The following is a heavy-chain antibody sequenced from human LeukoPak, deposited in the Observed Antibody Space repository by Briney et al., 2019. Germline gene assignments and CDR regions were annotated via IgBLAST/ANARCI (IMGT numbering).Heavy chain of an antibody. V-gene: IGHV1-69*13. Sequence: ASVKVSCKASGGTFSSYAISWVRQAPGQGLEWMGGIIPIFGTANYAQKFQGRVTITADESTSTAYMELSSLRSEDTAVYYCARSYDFWSGYYLGGAYNWFDPWGQGTLVTVSS. CDR3: ARSYDFWSGYYLGGAYNWFDP. CDR1: GGTFSSYA. D-gene: IGHD3-3*01. CDR2: IIPIFGTA. J-gene: IGHJ5*02.